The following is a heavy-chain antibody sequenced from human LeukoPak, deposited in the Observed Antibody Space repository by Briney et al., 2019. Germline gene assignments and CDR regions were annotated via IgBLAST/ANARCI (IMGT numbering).Heavy chain of an antibody. Sequence: ASVKVSCKVSGYTLTELSMHWVRQAPGKGLEWMGGFDPEDGETIYAQKFQGRVTMTEDTSTDTAYMELSSLRSEDTAVYYCATVGIVGATSYYFDYWGQGTLVTVSS. J-gene: IGHJ4*02. CDR1: GYTLTELS. CDR3: ATVGIVGATSYYFDY. D-gene: IGHD1-26*01. CDR2: FDPEDGET. V-gene: IGHV1-24*01.